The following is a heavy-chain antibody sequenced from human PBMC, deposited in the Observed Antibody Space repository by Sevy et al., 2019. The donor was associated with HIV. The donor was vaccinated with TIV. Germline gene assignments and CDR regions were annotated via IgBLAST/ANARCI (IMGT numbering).Heavy chain of an antibody. Sequence: SETLSLTCAVSGYSISSGYYWGWIRQPPGKGLEWIGSIYHSGSTYYNPSLKSRVTISVDTSKNQYSLKLSSVTAADTAVYSCARVYYYGSGSPNYYFDYWGQGTLVTVSS. J-gene: IGHJ4*02. CDR2: IYHSGST. V-gene: IGHV4-38-2*01. D-gene: IGHD3-10*01. CDR3: ARVYYYGSGSPNYYFDY. CDR1: GYSISSGYY.